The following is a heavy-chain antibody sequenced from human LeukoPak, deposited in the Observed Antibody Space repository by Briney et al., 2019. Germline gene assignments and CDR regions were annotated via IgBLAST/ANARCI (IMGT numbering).Heavy chain of an antibody. CDR2: ISYDGSNK. V-gene: IGHV3-30*04. D-gene: IGHD6-13*01. Sequence: PGGSLRLSCAASGFTFSSYAMHWVRQAPGKGLEWVAVISYDGSNKYYADSVKGRFSISRDNSKNTLYLQMNSLRAEDTAVYYCARSYSSSWPTGDYFDYWGQGTLVTVSP. J-gene: IGHJ4*02. CDR1: GFTFSSYA. CDR3: ARSYSSSWPTGDYFDY.